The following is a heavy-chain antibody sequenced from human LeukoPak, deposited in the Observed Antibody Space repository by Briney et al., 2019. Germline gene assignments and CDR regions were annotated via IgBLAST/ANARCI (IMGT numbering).Heavy chain of an antibody. Sequence: GRSLRLSCAASGFTFSSYGMHWVRQAPGKGLEWVAVISYNGSNKYYADSVKGRFTISRDNSKNTLYLQMNSLRAEDTAVYYCARGHIWFGELLYAFDYWGQGTLVTVPS. V-gene: IGHV3-30*03. CDR2: ISYNGSNK. J-gene: IGHJ4*02. CDR3: ARGHIWFGELLYAFDY. CDR1: GFTFSSYG. D-gene: IGHD3-10*01.